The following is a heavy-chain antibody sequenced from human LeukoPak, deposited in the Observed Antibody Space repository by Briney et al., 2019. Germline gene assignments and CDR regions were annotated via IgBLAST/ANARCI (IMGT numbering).Heavy chain of an antibody. CDR1: GYTFTGYY. D-gene: IGHD6-13*01. CDR3: ARGVLGISSSWCDY. CDR2: INPNSGGT. J-gene: IGHJ4*02. V-gene: IGHV1-2*02. Sequence: GASVKVSCKASGYTFTGYYMHWVRQAPGEGLEWVGWINPNSGGTNYAQKFQGRVTMTRDTSISTAYMELSRLRSDDTAVYYCARGVLGISSSWCDYWGQGTLVTVSS.